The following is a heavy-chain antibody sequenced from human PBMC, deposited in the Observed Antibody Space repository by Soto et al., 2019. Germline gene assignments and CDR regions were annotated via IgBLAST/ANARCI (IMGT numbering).Heavy chain of an antibody. CDR2: ISGSGGST. V-gene: IGHV3-23*01. D-gene: IGHD2-21*02. CDR3: ATSTLYCGGDCNHYYYYYGMDV. Sequence: GGSLRLSCAASGFTFSSYAMSWVRQAPGKGLEWVSAISGSGGSTYYADSVKGRFTISRDNSKNTLYLQMNSLRAEDTAVYYCATSTLYCGGDCNHYYYYYGMDVWGQGTTVTVSS. J-gene: IGHJ6*02. CDR1: GFTFSSYA.